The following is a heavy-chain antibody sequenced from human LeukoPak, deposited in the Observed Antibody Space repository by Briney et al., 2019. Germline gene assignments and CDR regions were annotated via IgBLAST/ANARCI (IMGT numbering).Heavy chain of an antibody. J-gene: IGHJ4*02. Sequence: ASVKVSCKASGYTFTSYDFNWVRQATGQGLEWMGWMNPNSGNTDYSQKFQGRVTMTRKTSISTAYMELSSLRSEDTAVYYCARGMGSGSYSAAYYFDYWGQGTLVTLSS. CDR1: GYTFTSYD. CDR2: MNPNSGNT. D-gene: IGHD3-22*01. V-gene: IGHV1-8*01. CDR3: ARGMGSGSYSAAYYFDY.